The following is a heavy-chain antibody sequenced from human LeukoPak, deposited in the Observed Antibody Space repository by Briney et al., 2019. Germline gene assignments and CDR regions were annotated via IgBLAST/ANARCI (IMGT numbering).Heavy chain of an antibody. CDR3: ARDDSSSWSYNWFDP. V-gene: IGHV3-11*04. CDR1: GFTFSDYY. D-gene: IGHD6-13*01. CDR2: ISSSGSTI. J-gene: IGHJ5*02. Sequence: KPGGSLRLSCAASGFTFSDYYMSWIRQAPGKGLEWVSYISSSGSTIYYADSVKGRFTISRDNAKNSLYLQMNSLRAEDTAVYSCARDDSSSWSYNWFDPWGQGTLVTVSS.